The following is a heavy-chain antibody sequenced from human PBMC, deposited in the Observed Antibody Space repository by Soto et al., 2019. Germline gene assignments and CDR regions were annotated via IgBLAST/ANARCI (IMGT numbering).Heavy chain of an antibody. J-gene: IGHJ6*03. CDR3: ARLTPDQQLVGPMGNYYYYMDV. D-gene: IGHD6-13*01. CDR1: GGSISSYY. V-gene: IGHV4-59*08. Sequence: SETLSLTCTVSGGSISSYYWSWIRQPPGKGLEWIGYIYYSGSTNYNPSLKSRVTISVDTSKNQFSLKLSSVTAADTAVYYCARLTPDQQLVGPMGNYYYYMDVWGKGTTVTVSS. CDR2: IYYSGST.